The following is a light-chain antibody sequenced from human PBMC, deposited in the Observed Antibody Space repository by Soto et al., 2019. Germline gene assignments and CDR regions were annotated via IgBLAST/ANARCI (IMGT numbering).Light chain of an antibody. CDR1: SSDVGSHNF. J-gene: IGLJ3*02. V-gene: IGLV2-23*02. Sequence: QSALTQPASVSGSPGQSITISCTGTSSDVGSHNFVSWYQQHPGKAPKLMIYGVRERPSGVSNRFSGSKSGNTASLTISGLQAEDEADYYCCSAAGSLTWVFGGGTMLTVL. CDR3: CSAAGSLTWV. CDR2: GVR.